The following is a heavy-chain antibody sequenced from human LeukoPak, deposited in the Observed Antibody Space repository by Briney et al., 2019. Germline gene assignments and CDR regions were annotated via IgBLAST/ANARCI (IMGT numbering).Heavy chain of an antibody. CDR1: GFTFSSYA. CDR2: ISGSGGST. D-gene: IGHD6-19*01. V-gene: IGHV3-23*01. Sequence: GGSLRLSCAASGFTFSSYAMSWVRQAPGKGLEWVSAISGSGGSTYYADSVKGRFTISRDNSKNTLYLQMNSLSAEDTAVYYCARSLIAVAAYFDYWGQGTLVTVSS. CDR3: ARSLIAVAAYFDY. J-gene: IGHJ4*02.